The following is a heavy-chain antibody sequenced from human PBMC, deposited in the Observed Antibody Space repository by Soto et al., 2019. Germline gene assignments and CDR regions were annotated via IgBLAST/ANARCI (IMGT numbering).Heavy chain of an antibody. CDR2: INPSGGST. CDR1: GYTFTSYY. Sequence: ASVKVSCKASGYTFTSYYMHWLRQAPGQGLEWMGIINPSGGSTSYAQKFQGRVTMTRDTSTSTVYMELSSLRSEDTAVYYCARDETTYYYDSSGYGSYYFDYWGQGTLVTVSS. CDR3: ARDETTYYYDSSGYGSYYFDY. D-gene: IGHD3-22*01. J-gene: IGHJ4*02. V-gene: IGHV1-46*01.